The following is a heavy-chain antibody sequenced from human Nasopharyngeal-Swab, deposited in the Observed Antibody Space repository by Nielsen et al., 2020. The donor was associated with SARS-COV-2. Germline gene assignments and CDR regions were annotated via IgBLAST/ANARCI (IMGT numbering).Heavy chain of an antibody. CDR3: ARQGTFMDV. V-gene: IGHV5-10-1*01. CDR2: IDPIDSNT. Sequence: VRQMPGKGLEWMGRIDPIDSNTNYRPSFEGHVTMSDDKYSSTAYLQWSSLKASDTAIYYCARQGTFMDVWGTGTTVTVSS. D-gene: IGHD2/OR15-2a*01. J-gene: IGHJ6*03.